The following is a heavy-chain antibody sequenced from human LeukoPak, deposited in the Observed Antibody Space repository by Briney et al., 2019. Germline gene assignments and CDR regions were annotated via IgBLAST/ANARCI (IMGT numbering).Heavy chain of an antibody. Sequence: GESLKISCKASGYSFATDWIAWVRQMPGKGLEWMGSIYPGDSDTRYSPSFQGQVTISADKSISTAYLQWSSLKASDTAMYYCARFYTGYQNHFDYWGQGTLVTVSS. CDR2: IYPGDSDT. J-gene: IGHJ4*02. V-gene: IGHV5-51*01. D-gene: IGHD3-9*01. CDR3: ARFYTGYQNHFDY. CDR1: GYSFATDW.